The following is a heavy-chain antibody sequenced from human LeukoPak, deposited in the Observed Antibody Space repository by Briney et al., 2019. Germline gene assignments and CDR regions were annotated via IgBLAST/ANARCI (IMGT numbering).Heavy chain of an antibody. CDR2: IIPIFGTA. J-gene: IGHJ4*02. CDR1: GGTFSSYA. D-gene: IGHD1-14*01. Sequence: GSSVKVSCKASGGTFSSYAISWVRQAPGQGLEWMGGIIPIFGTANYAQKFQGRVTITTDESTSTAYMELSSLRSEDTAVYYCARVGGSNRDCFDYWGQGTLVTVSS. CDR3: ARVGGSNRDCFDY. V-gene: IGHV1-69*05.